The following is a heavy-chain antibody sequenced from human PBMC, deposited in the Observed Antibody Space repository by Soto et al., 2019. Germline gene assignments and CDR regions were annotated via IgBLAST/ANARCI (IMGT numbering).Heavy chain of an antibody. V-gene: IGHV4-39*01. Sequence: TLSLTCTVSGGSISSSSYYWGWIRQPPGKGLEWIGSIYYSGSTYYNPSLKSRVTISVDTSKNQFSLKLSSVTAADTAVYYCASYSGSYFRIYYGMDVWGQGTTVTVSS. J-gene: IGHJ6*02. CDR2: IYYSGST. D-gene: IGHD1-26*01. CDR3: ASYSGSYFRIYYGMDV. CDR1: GGSISSSSYY.